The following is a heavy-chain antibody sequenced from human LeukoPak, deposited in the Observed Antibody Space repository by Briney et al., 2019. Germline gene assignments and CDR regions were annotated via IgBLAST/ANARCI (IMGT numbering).Heavy chain of an antibody. D-gene: IGHD2/OR15-2a*01. V-gene: IGHV4-61*01. CDR3: ARKSTLYGDGAFDY. Sequence: PSETLSLTCTVSGGSISSSSYYWSWIRQPPGTGLEWIGYIYYSGSTNYNPSLKSRVTISVDTSKNQFSLKLSSVTAADTAVYYCARKSTLYGDGAFDYWGQGTLVTVSS. J-gene: IGHJ4*02. CDR2: IYYSGST. CDR1: GGSISSSSYY.